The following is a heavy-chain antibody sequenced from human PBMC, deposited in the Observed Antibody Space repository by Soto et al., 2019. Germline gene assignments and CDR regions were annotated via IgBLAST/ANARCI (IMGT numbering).Heavy chain of an antibody. CDR3: ASFHYYGSETYYPYHFAX. CDR2: IYPGDSDT. J-gene: IGHJ4*02. Sequence: GESLKISCKASGHSFTTNWIAWVRQMPGKGLEWMGIIYPGDSDTRYSPSFQGQVTISADKSISTAYLQWSSLKASDTAMYYCASFHYYGSETYYPYHFAXWGQGTLVTVSS. CDR1: GHSFTTNW. D-gene: IGHD3-10*01. V-gene: IGHV5-51*01.